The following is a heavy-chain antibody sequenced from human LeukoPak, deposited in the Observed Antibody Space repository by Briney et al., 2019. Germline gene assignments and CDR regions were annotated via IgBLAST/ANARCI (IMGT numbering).Heavy chain of an antibody. CDR1: GFTFHDFA. D-gene: IGHD5-24*01. J-gene: IGHJ4*02. V-gene: IGHV3-30*04. CDR2: ISNDERNK. Sequence: GGSLRLSCAASGFTFHDFAMHWVRQAPGKGLEWVAVISNDERNKYYRDSVKGRFTIPRDNSKKTVYLQMNSLRTEATAVYYCARPSPPGDGYNPCDYSGAGALVIVS. CDR3: ARPSPPGDGYNPCDY.